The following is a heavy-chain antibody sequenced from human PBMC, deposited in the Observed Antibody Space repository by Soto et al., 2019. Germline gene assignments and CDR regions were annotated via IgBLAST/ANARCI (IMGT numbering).Heavy chain of an antibody. CDR2: INSDGSSI. D-gene: IGHD2-2*01. CDR1: GFTFSNYW. Sequence: GGSLRLSCAAPGFTFSNYWMHWVRQAPGKGLVWVSRINSDGSSISYADSVKGRFTISRDNAKNTLYLQMNSLRAEDTAVYYCARGKGTSSRLYDYYYMDVWGKGTTVTVSS. CDR3: ARGKGTSSRLYDYYYMDV. V-gene: IGHV3-74*01. J-gene: IGHJ6*03.